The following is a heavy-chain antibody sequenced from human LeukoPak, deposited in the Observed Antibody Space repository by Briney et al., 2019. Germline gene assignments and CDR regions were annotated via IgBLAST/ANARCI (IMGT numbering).Heavy chain of an antibody. CDR2: IRADGTTA. CDR1: GFTFTNQW. CDR3: PTGAKYHFDN. Sequence: GGSLRLSCAASGFTFTNQWMHWFRQAPGEGLEWLSHIRADGTTAMYADSVKGRFIISRDNARSTVYLQMNSLRVGDTALYFCPTGAKYHFDNWGLGTPVTVSS. D-gene: IGHD2-2*02. J-gene: IGHJ4*02. V-gene: IGHV3-74*03.